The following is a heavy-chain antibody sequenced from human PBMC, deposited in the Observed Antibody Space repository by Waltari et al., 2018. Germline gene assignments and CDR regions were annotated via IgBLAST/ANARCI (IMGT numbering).Heavy chain of an antibody. CDR2: IIPIFGTA. Sequence: QVQLVQSGAEVKKPGSSVKVSCKASGGTFSSYAISWVRQAPGQGLGWMGGIIPIFGTANYAQKFQGRVTITADESTSTAYMELSSLRSEDTAVYYCARGSRLRGPGRYYYYYGMDVWGQGTTVTVSS. D-gene: IGHD3-10*01. CDR3: ARGSRLRGPGRYYYYYGMDV. J-gene: IGHJ6*02. CDR1: GGTFSSYA. V-gene: IGHV1-69*01.